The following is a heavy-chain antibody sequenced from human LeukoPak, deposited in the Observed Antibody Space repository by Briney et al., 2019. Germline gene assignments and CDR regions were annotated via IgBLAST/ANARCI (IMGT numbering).Heavy chain of an antibody. V-gene: IGHV1-2*02. Sequence: ASVKVSCKASGYTFTGYYMHWVRQALGQGLEWMGWINPNSGGTNYAQKFQGRVTMTRDTSISTAYMELSRLRSDDTAVYYCARAFRRPTVTTDDYWGQGTLVTVSS. CDR3: ARAFRRPTVTTDDY. D-gene: IGHD4-17*01. CDR2: INPNSGGT. CDR1: GYTFTGYY. J-gene: IGHJ4*02.